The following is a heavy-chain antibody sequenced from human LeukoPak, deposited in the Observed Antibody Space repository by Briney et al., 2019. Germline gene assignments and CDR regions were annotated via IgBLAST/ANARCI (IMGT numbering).Heavy chain of an antibody. CDR2: INHRGRT. CDR1: GGSFSGYY. J-gene: IGHJ3*02. CDR3: ARPRDCSSTSCYPYYDFWSGRGAFDI. V-gene: IGHV4-34*01. Sequence: SETLSLTCAVYGGSFSGYYWSWIRQPPGKGLEWIGGINHRGRTNYNPSLKSRVTISVDTCKNTISLMLRSVTAADTDVYYCARPRDCSSTSCYPYYDFWSGRGAFDIWGQGTMVTVSS. D-gene: IGHD2-2*01.